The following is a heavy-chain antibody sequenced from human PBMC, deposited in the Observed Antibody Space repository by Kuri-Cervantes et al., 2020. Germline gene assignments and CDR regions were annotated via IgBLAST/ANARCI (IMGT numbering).Heavy chain of an antibody. CDR3: AREDAAMARGVYHFDH. Sequence: GESLKISCAASAFTFSNYGMHWVRQAPGKGLEWVAVIWSDGSKKFYADSLKGRFSVSRDNSNNTLYLQMNSLRVEDTAVYYCAREDAAMARGVYHFDHWGQGFLVTVSS. V-gene: IGHV3-33*01. CDR2: IWSDGSKK. CDR1: AFTFSNYG. D-gene: IGHD5-24*01. J-gene: IGHJ4*02.